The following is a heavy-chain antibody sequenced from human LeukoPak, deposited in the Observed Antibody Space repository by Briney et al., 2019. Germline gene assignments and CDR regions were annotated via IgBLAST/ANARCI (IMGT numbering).Heavy chain of an antibody. Sequence: GGSLRLSCAASGFTFSSYAMSWVREAPGEGLRWFSSITTSGGSTYYADSVKGRFTISRDNAKNMLYLQMNSLRAEDTAVYYCAKDHYVSGRYDAFDIWGQGTMVTVSS. CDR3: AKDHYVSGRYDAFDI. J-gene: IGHJ3*02. CDR2: ITTSGGST. CDR1: GFTFSSYA. D-gene: IGHD3-10*01. V-gene: IGHV3-23*01.